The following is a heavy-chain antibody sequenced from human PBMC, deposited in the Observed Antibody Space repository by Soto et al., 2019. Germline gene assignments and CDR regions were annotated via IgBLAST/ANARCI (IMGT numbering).Heavy chain of an antibody. J-gene: IGHJ4*02. V-gene: IGHV4-59*01. D-gene: IGHD3-10*01. CDR1: GGSIRGYY. CDR2: SYSSETT. CDR3: ARGRYGSGTVDY. Sequence: QVQLQESGPGLVKPSETLSLTCSVSGGSIRGYYWSWMRQTPGKGLEWIGYSYSSETTNYNPSLKSRSTISQDTSKRQVSLRLTSVTAADTALYFCARGRYGSGTVDYWGQGILVTVSS.